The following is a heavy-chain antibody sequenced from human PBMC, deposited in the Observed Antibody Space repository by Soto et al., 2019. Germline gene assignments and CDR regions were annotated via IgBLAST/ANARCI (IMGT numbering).Heavy chain of an antibody. J-gene: IGHJ6*02. CDR2: IRGFSPYT. CDR3: ARDRGYDAHDFDYNAMDV. Sequence: GGSLRLSWLASGLTFRSYTMNSVRQAPGKGLEWVSAIRGFSPYTFYADSVKGRFTISRDNAKNSLYLQMNSLRAEDTAVYYCARDRGYDAHDFDYNAMDVSCQGTMFT. CDR1: GLTFRSYT. D-gene: IGHD2-15*01. V-gene: IGHV3-21*01.